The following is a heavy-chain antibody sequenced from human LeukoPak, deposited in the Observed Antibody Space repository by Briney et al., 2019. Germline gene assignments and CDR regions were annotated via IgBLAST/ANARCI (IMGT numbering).Heavy chain of an antibody. CDR3: ARGINWYFDL. CDR2: IYSRGNT. CDR1: GASVSSHY. D-gene: IGHD2-15*01. Sequence: SETLSLTCTVSGASVSSHYWSWIRQPPGKRLEWIGYIYSRGNTDYHPSLKSRVTISVDQSRNQLSLNLSSVTAADTAVYSCARGINWYFDLWGRGTLVTVSS. V-gene: IGHV4-59*02. J-gene: IGHJ2*01.